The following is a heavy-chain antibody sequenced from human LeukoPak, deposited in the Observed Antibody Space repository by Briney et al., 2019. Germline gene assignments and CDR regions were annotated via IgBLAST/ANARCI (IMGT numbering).Heavy chain of an antibody. CDR1: GFTFSNYE. V-gene: IGHV3-48*03. Sequence: PGGSLRLSCAASGFTFSNYEMNWVRQAPGKGLEWVSYINGGGANIYYADSVQGRFTSSRDNAKNSLYLQMNNLRAEDTAVYYCARLLIVGTNYDYWGQGTLVTVSS. D-gene: IGHD1-26*01. CDR2: INGGGANI. J-gene: IGHJ4*02. CDR3: ARLLIVGTNYDY.